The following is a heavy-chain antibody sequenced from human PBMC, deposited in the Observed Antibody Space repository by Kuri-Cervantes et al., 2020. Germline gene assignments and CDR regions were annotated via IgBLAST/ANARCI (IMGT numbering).Heavy chain of an antibody. J-gene: IGHJ3*02. CDR3: AKFILGAFDI. CDR1: GFTFSSYA. D-gene: IGHD3-16*02. CDR2: ISYDGSNK. V-gene: IGHV3-30*01. Sequence: GGSLRLSCAASGFTFSSYAMHWVRQAPGKGLEWVAVISYDGSNKYYADSVKGRFTISRDNAKNSLYLQMNSLRAEDTALYYCAKFILGAFDIWGQGTMVTVSS.